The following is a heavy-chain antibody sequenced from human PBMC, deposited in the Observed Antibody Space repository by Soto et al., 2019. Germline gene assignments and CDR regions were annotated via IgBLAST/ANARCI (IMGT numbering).Heavy chain of an antibody. V-gene: IGHV4-59*01. Sequence: SETLSLTCAVSGGSLSNYYWSWIRHPPGKGLEWIGYIHNSGSTNYNPSLKSRVTISADTSKNQFSLKVTSLTSADTAVYYCARWEQWLALDHWGLGIPVTVSS. CDR1: GGSLSNYY. D-gene: IGHD6-19*01. CDR2: IHNSGST. J-gene: IGHJ4*02. CDR3: ARWEQWLALDH.